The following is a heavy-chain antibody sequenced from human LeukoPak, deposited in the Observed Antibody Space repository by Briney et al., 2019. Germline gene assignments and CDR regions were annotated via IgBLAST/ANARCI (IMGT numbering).Heavy chain of an antibody. CDR1: GGSISSGGYY. CDR3: ARCLPAPFVSGWYGFFY. Sequence: SQTLSLTCTVSGGSISSGGYYWSWIRQHPGKGLEWIGYIYYSGSTYYNPSLKSRVTISVDTSKNQFSLKLSSVTAANTAVYYCARCLPAPFVSGWYGFFYWGQGTLVTVSS. CDR2: IYYSGST. D-gene: IGHD6-19*01. V-gene: IGHV4-31*03. J-gene: IGHJ4*02.